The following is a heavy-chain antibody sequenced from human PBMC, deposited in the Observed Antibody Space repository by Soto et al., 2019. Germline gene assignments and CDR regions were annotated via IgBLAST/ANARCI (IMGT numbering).Heavy chain of an antibody. V-gene: IGHV1-18*04. CDR2: ISAYNGNT. J-gene: IGHJ5*02. CDR1: GYTFTSYG. CDR3: ARRPEWFDP. Sequence: SVKVPCNASGYTFTSYGISWVRQAPGQGLEWMGWISAYNGNTNYAQKLQGRVTITADESTSTAYMELRSLRSEDTDVYYCARRPEWFDPWGQGTLVTVSS.